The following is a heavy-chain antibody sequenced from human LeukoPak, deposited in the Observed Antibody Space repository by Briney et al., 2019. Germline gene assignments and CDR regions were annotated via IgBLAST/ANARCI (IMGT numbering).Heavy chain of an antibody. CDR1: GFTVSSSY. CDR2: IYSGGTT. CDR3: AREAYSVSWYYMDV. Sequence: VGSLRLSCAASGFTVSSSYMNWVRQAPGKGLEWVSVIYSGGTTYHADSVKGRFTISRDNSKNTLYLQMNSLRAEDTAVYFCAREAYSVSWYYMDVWGKGTTVTVSS. V-gene: IGHV3-53*01. J-gene: IGHJ6*03. D-gene: IGHD6-13*01.